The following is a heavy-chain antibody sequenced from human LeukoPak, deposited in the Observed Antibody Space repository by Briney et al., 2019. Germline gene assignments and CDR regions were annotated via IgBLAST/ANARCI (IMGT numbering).Heavy chain of an antibody. D-gene: IGHD6-13*01. V-gene: IGHV4-34*01. CDR3: ASPKAKAGP. CDR2: INHSGST. Sequence: SETLSLTCAVYGGSFSGYYWSWIRQPPGKGLEWIGEINHSGSTNYNPSLRSRVTISVDTSKNQFSLKLSSVTAADTAVYYCASPKAKAGPWGQGTLVTVSS. CDR1: GGSFSGYY. J-gene: IGHJ5*02.